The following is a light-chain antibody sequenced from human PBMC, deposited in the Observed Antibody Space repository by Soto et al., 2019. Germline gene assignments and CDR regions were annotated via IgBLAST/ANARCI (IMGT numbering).Light chain of an antibody. CDR1: MRISNY. CDR3: QQSHSTPLT. J-gene: IGKJ4*01. Sequence: DIQVIQSPSSLSASVGDRVTITCRAKMRISNYLNWYQQKPGKAPKLLISGASTLQSGVPSRFSGSGSGADFTLTISSLQPDDSATYYCQQSHSTPLTFGGGNKLEIK. V-gene: IGKV1-39*01. CDR2: GAS.